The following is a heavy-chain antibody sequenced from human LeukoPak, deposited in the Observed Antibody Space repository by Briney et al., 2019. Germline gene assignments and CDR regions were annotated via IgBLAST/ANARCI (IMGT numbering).Heavy chain of an antibody. CDR2: IYPGDSDT. J-gene: IGHJ4*02. CDR3: ARASMTTVTAFDY. V-gene: IGHV5-51*01. CDR1: GYSFTSYW. Sequence: GESLKISYKGSGYSFTSYWIGWVRQMPGKGLEWMGIIYPGDSDTRYSPSFQGQVTISADKSITTAYLQWSSLKASDTAMYYCARASMTTVTAFDYWGQGTLVTVSS. D-gene: IGHD4-17*01.